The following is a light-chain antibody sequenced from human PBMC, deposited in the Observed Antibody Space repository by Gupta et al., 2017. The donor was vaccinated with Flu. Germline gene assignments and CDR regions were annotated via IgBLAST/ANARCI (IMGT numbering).Light chain of an antibody. CDR2: GAS. J-gene: IGKJ1*01. Sequence: EIVMTQSPATLSVSPGDRANLSCRASQGVSSNLAWYQQKPGQAPRLLIYGASTRATGIPARFSGSGSGTDFTLTISSLQSEDVAVYSCQQHNNWPLAFGQGTKVEIK. CDR3: QQHNNWPLA. V-gene: IGKV3-15*01. CDR1: QGVSSN.